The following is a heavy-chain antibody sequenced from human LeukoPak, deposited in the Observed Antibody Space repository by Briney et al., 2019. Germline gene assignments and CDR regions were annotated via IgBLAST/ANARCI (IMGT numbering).Heavy chain of an antibody. CDR1: GGSFSGYY. CDR3: ARVRITIFGVVPGAFDI. CDR2: INHSGST. D-gene: IGHD3-3*01. V-gene: IGHV4-34*01. J-gene: IGHJ3*02. Sequence: SETLSLTCAVYGGSFSGYYWSWLRQPPGKGLEWIGEINHSGSTNYNPSLKSRVTISVDTSKNQFSLKLSSVTAADTAVYYCARVRITIFGVVPGAFDIWGQGTMVTVSS.